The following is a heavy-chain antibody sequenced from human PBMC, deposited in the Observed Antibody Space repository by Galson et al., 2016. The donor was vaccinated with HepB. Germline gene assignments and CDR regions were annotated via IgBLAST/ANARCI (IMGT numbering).Heavy chain of an antibody. CDR2: IDGGGDK. CDR3: ARNRYTNTWYSYYYGMDV. V-gene: IGHV2-70*01. D-gene: IGHD6-13*01. Sequence: PALVKPTQTLTLTCTFSGFSLSTSGMRVIWIRQPPGKALEWLSLIDGGGDKYYSISLKTRLTIPKDTAKNQVVLTMTSMDPVTTGTYYCARNRYTNTWYSYYYGMDVWGQGTAVTVSS. J-gene: IGHJ6*02. CDR1: GFSLSTSGMR.